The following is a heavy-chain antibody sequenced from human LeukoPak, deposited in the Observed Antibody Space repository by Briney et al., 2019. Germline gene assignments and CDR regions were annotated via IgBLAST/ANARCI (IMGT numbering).Heavy chain of an antibody. CDR2: INHSGST. V-gene: IGHV4-34*01. CDR1: GGSFSGYY. D-gene: IGHD6-19*01. Sequence: SETLSLTCAVYGGSFSGYYWSWIRQPPGKGLEWIGEINHSGSTNYNPSLKSRVTISVDTSKNQFSLKLSSVTAADTAVYYCARKSSAVAGPFDYWGQGTLVTVSS. J-gene: IGHJ4*02. CDR3: ARKSSAVAGPFDY.